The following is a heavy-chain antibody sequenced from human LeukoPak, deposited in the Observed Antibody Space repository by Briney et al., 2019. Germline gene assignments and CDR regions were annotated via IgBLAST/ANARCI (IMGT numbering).Heavy chain of an antibody. J-gene: IGHJ6*03. Sequence: GGTLRLSCAASGFTFSNYDMSWVRQAPGKGLEWVSVISSSGGSTYYADSVKGRFTISRDNSKDTLYLQMNSLRAEDTAVYYCAKGGGGRLIYYYYMDVWGKGTTVTVSS. V-gene: IGHV3-23*01. D-gene: IGHD3-16*01. CDR2: ISSSGGST. CDR3: AKGGGGRLIYYYYMDV. CDR1: GFTFSNYD.